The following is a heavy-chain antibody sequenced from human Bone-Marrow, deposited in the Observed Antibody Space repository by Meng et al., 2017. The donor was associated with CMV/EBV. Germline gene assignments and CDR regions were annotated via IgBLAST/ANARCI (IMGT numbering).Heavy chain of an antibody. Sequence: SLKVSCKASGGTFSSYAISWERQAPGQGLEWMGGIIPIFGTANYAQKFQGRVTITTDESTSTAYMELSSLRSEDTAVYYCARLSRMIAARPWPACDISGQGTMVTVSS. J-gene: IGHJ3*02. CDR2: IIPIFGTA. CDR1: GGTFSSYA. CDR3: ARLSRMIAARPWPACDI. D-gene: IGHD6-6*01. V-gene: IGHV1-69*05.